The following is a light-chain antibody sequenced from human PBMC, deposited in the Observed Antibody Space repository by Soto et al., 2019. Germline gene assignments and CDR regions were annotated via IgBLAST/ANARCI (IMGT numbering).Light chain of an antibody. CDR1: QSVGNF. CDR3: QQRSNWPFIFT. J-gene: IGKJ3*01. V-gene: IGKV3-11*01. Sequence: ETVLTQSPGTLSLSPGERATLSCRASQSVGNFLAWYQQKPGKAPRLLIYDATNRATGIPARFSGSGSGTDFTLTITSLEPEDFAFYSCQQRSNWPFIFTFGPGTKVDFK. CDR2: DAT.